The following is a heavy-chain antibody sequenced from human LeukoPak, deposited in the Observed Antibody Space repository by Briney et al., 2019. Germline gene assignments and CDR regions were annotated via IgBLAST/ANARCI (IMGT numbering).Heavy chain of an antibody. D-gene: IGHD4-23*01. CDR2: ISSSSSYI. Sequence: GGSLRLSCAASGFTFSSYSMNWVRQAPGKGLEWVSSISSSSSYIYYADSVKGRFTISRDNAKNSLYLQMNSLRAEDTAVHYCARDPDYGGTPDLDYWGQGTLVTVSS. CDR1: GFTFSSYS. V-gene: IGHV3-21*01. CDR3: ARDPDYGGTPDLDY. J-gene: IGHJ4*02.